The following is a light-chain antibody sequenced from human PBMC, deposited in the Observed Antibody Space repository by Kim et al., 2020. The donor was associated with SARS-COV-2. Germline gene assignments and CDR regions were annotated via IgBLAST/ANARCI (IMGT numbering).Light chain of an antibody. CDR1: HPISNY. J-gene: IGKJ5*01. Sequence: GDRVTRXCRASHPISNYLNWYQQKPGKAPNLLIFAASSLHTGVPSXFSGSGSGTDFTLTISNLQLXXXATYYCQQSYSTPPVTFGQGTRLEIK. CDR2: AAS. V-gene: IGKV1-39*01. CDR3: QQSYSTPPVT.